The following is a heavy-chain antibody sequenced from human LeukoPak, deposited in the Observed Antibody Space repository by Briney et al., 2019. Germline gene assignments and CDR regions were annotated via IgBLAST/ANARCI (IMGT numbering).Heavy chain of an antibody. CDR3: AKWDYGGNSGSY. J-gene: IGHJ4*02. Sequence: PGGSLRLSCAASGFTFSSYTMHWVRQAPGKGLEWVSGISWNSGSIGYADSVKGRFTISRDNAKNSLYLQMNSLRAEDTALYYCAKWDYGGNSGSYWGQGTLVTVSS. CDR2: ISWNSGSI. D-gene: IGHD4-23*01. V-gene: IGHV3-9*01. CDR1: GFTFSSYT.